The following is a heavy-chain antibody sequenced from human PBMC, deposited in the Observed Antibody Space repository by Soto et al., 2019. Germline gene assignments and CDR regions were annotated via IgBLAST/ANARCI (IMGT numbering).Heavy chain of an antibody. Sequence: QVQLVQSGAEVKKPGSSVKVSCKASGGTFSSYAISWVRQAPGQGLEWMGGIIPIFGTANYAQKFQGRVTITADESTSTAYMELSSLRSEDTAVYYCARVRPGFYEFWSGPYYWGQGTLVTVSS. CDR2: IIPIFGTA. D-gene: IGHD3-3*01. CDR1: GGTFSSYA. CDR3: ARVRPGFYEFWSGPYY. J-gene: IGHJ4*02. V-gene: IGHV1-69*01.